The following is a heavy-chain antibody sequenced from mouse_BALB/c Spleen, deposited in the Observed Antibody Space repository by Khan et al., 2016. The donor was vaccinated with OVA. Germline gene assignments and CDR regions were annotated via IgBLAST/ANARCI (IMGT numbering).Heavy chain of an antibody. CDR2: ISDGGSYT. V-gene: IGHV5-4*02. J-gene: IGHJ2*01. Sequence: EVELVESGGGLVKPGGSLKLSCAASGFTFSDYYMYWVRQTPEKRLELVATISDGGSYTYYLDSVKGRFTISRDNAKNNLYLQMSSLKSEDTAMYYCARGENWSFDYWGQGTTLTVSS. D-gene: IGHD4-1*01. CDR3: ARGENWSFDY. CDR1: GFTFSDYY.